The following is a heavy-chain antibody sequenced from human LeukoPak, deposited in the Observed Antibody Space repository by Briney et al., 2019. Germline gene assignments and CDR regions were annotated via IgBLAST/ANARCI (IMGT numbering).Heavy chain of an antibody. V-gene: IGHV3-74*01. Sequence: PGGSLRLSCAAYGFTFSSYWMHWVRQVPGKGLVWVSRLAGDGSSTTYADSVRGRFTISRDNAKNTLYLQMNSLRAEDTAVYYYASGRGLDVWGQGTTVTVSS. CDR1: GFTFSSYW. CDR2: LAGDGSST. J-gene: IGHJ6*02. CDR3: ASGRGLDV. D-gene: IGHD2-15*01.